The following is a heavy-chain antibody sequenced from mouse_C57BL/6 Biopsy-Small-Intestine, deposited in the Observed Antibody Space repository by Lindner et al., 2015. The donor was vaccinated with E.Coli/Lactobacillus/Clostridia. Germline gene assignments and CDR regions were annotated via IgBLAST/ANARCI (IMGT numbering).Heavy chain of an antibody. CDR3: ARRDWDFAGFAY. CDR2: ISPYSDAT. J-gene: IGHJ3*01. Sequence: VQLQESGPELVKPGASVKMSCKASGYTFISYVLYWVKQKPGQGLEWIGYISPYSDATKYNEKFRGKATLTSDKSSTTAYMELSSLTSEDSAVYYCARRDWDFAGFAYWGQGTLVTVSA. V-gene: IGHV1-14*01. CDR1: GYTFISYV. D-gene: IGHD4-1*01.